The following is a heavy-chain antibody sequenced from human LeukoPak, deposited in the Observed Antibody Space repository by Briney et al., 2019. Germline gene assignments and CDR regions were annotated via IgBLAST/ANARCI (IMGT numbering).Heavy chain of an antibody. V-gene: IGHV3-48*03. CDR3: ARNGDSNFDS. J-gene: IGHJ4*02. Sequence: GGSLRLSCAASGFTFSPYEMNWVRQAPGKGLEWISYISNSGYTKYYADSVKGRFTISRDNAKNSLYLQMNSLRAEDMAIYYCARNGDSNFDSWGQGTLVTVSS. D-gene: IGHD4-17*01. CDR2: ISNSGYTK. CDR1: GFTFSPYE.